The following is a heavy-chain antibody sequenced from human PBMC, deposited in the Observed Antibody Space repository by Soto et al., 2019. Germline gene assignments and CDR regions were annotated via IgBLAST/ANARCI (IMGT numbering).Heavy chain of an antibody. Sequence: GSLRLSCAASGFPFSSYWIHWVRQAPGKGLVWVSRINSDGSTTNYADSVKGRFTISRDNAKNTVYLQMNSLRAEDTAVYYCARGGFKQWLLDYWGQGTLVTVSS. D-gene: IGHD6-19*01. J-gene: IGHJ4*02. CDR1: GFPFSSYW. V-gene: IGHV3-74*01. CDR2: INSDGSTT. CDR3: ARGGFKQWLLDY.